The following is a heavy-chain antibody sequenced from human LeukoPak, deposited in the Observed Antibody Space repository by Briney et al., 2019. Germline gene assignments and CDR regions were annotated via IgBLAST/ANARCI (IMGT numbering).Heavy chain of an antibody. CDR3: ARDTGIAAAAPRWFDH. J-gene: IGHJ5*02. V-gene: IGHV1-18*04. CDR1: GYTFTSYG. D-gene: IGHD6-13*01. CDR2: ISAYNGNT. Sequence: GASVKVSCKASGYTFTSYGISWVRQAPGQGLERMGWISAYNGNTNYAQKLQGRVTMTTDTSTSTAYMELRSLRSDDTAVYYCARDTGIAAAAPRWFDHWGQGTLVTVSS.